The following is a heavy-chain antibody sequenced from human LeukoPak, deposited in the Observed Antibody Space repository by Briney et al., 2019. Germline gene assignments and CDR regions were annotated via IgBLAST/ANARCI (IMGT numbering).Heavy chain of an antibody. CDR1: GFTFDDYA. D-gene: IGHD3-16*01. CDR3: SRLAGETYH. V-gene: IGHV3-9*01. J-gene: IGHJ4*02. CDR2: ISWNSGSI. Sequence: GGSLRLSCAASGFTFDDYAMHWVRQAPGKGLEWVSGISWNSGSIGYADSVKGRFTISRDNAKNSLYLQMNSLRAEDTALYYWSRLAGETYHWGQGTLVTVSS.